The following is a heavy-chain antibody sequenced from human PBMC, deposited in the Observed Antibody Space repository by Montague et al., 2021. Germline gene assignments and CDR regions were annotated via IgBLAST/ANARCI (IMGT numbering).Heavy chain of an antibody. J-gene: IGHJ6*02. CDR1: GGSFSGHY. CDR3: ARYLHTSKYSGSHYLSRQYGMDV. V-gene: IGHV4-34*01. D-gene: IGHD1-26*01. Sequence: SETLSLTCAVYGGSFSGHYWSWIRQPPGKGLEWIGDINHSGSTNYNPSLKSRVTMSVDTSKSQFSLNLSSVTAADTAVYYCARYLHTSKYSGSHYLSRQYGMDVWGQGTTVPVSS. CDR2: INHSGST.